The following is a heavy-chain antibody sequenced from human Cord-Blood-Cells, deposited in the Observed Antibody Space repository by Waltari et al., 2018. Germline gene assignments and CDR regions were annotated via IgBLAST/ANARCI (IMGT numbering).Heavy chain of an antibody. D-gene: IGHD3-10*01. CDR3: ARDGVLLWFGELFDY. V-gene: IGHV3-48*03. CDR2: ISSSGSTI. Sequence: EVQLVESGGGLVQPGGSLRLSGVASGFTFSSYEMNWVRQAPGKGLEWVSYISSSGSTIYYADSVKGRFTISRDNAKNSLYLQMNSLRAEDTAVYYCARDGVLLWFGELFDYWGQGTLVTVSS. CDR1: GFTFSSYE. J-gene: IGHJ4*02.